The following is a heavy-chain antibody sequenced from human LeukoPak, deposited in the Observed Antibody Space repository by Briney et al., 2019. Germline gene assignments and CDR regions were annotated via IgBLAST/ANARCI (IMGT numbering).Heavy chain of an antibody. J-gene: IGHJ5*02. CDR2: TYYRSKWYN. D-gene: IGHD2-2*01. CDR3: AREEMVPAAISSVVSPGWFDP. CDR1: GDSVSINSAA. Sequence: SPTLSLTFAISGDSVSINSAAWNWLRQSPSRGLEWLGSTYYRSKWYNDYAGAGKSQITNNQDKTKNECSLQLNSVTPEDTAVYYCAREEMVPAAISSVVSPGWFDPWGQGTLVTVSS. V-gene: IGHV6-1*01.